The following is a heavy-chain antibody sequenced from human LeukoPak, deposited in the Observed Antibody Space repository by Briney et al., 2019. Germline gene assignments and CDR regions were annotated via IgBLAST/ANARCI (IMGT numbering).Heavy chain of an antibody. D-gene: IGHD3-10*01. CDR3: ARDMGYYAKFDP. V-gene: IGHV4-59*01. CDR1: GGSISSYY. J-gene: IGHJ5*02. Sequence: PSETLSLTCTVSGGSISSYYWSWIRQPPGKGLEWIGYIYYSGSTNYNPSLKSRVTISVDTSKNQFSLKLSSVTAADTAVYYCARDMGYYAKFDPWGQGTLVTVSS. CDR2: IYYSGST.